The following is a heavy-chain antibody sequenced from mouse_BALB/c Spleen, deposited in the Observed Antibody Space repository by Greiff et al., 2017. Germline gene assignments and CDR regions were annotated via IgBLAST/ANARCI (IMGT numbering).Heavy chain of an antibody. D-gene: IGHD2-4*01. V-gene: IGHV2-6-7*01. CDR2: IWGDGST. CDR3: ARDDYDYAMDY. J-gene: IGHJ4*01. CDR1: GFSLTGYG. Sequence: QVQLKESGPGLVAPSQSLSITCTVSGFSLTGYGVNWVRQPPGKGLEWLGMIWGDGSTDYKSALKSRLSISKDNSKSQVFLKMNSLQTDDTARYYCARDDYDYAMDYWGQGTSVTVSS.